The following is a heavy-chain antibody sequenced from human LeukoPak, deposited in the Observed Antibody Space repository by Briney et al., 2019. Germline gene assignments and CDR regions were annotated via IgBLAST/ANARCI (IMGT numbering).Heavy chain of an antibody. CDR3: ARSIYDIDNWFDS. CDR1: GFTFDDSA. D-gene: IGHD3-9*01. J-gene: IGHJ5*01. CDR2: ISWNSGNI. V-gene: IGHV3-9*01. Sequence: GGSLRLSCAASGFTFDDSAMHWVRQAPGKGLEWVSGISWNSGNIGYADSVKGRFTISRENAKNSLYLQMNTLRPEDTAFYYCARSIYDIDNWFDSWGQGTLVTVSS.